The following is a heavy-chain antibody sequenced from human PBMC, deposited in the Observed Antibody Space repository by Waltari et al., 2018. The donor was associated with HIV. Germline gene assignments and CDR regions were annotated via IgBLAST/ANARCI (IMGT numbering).Heavy chain of an antibody. V-gene: IGHV4-34*01. J-gene: IGHJ6*02. CDR1: GGSLSGHY. D-gene: IGHD2-15*01. CDR2: SNHSGST. CDR3: ASQATPWGMDV. Sequence: QVQLQQWGAGLLKPSETLSLTCGVYGGSLSGHYWSWIRRPPGKGLEWIGESNHSGSTNYNPSLKSRVTRSINTSKNQFSLKLSSVTAADTAVYYCASQATPWGMDVWGQGTTVTVSS.